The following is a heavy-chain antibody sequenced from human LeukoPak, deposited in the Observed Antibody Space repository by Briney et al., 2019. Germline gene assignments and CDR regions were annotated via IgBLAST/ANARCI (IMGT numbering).Heavy chain of an antibody. Sequence: GGSLRLSCAASGFTFDDYAMHWVRQAPGKGLEWVSGIRWNSGSIGYADSVKGRFTISRDNAKNSLYLQMNSLRAEDTALYYCAKDMGGIKGLVPAAMFYYYYGMDVWGQGTTVTVSS. CDR2: IRWNSGSI. V-gene: IGHV3-9*01. CDR1: GFTFDDYA. J-gene: IGHJ6*02. D-gene: IGHD2-2*01. CDR3: AKDMGGIKGLVPAAMFYYYYGMDV.